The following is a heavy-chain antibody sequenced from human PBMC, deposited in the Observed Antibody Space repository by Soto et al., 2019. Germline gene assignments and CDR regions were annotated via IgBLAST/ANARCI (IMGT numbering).Heavy chain of an antibody. CDR2: IHNTGNT. Sequence: QVQLQESGPGLVKPSETLSLTCTVSGGSVTSGAYYWTWIRRPPGKGLEWIGYIHNTGNTNYNPSLKSGVTISRDTYKNQFSLRLSSVTAADTAVYYCARGSFPNWFDPWGQGTLVTVSS. J-gene: IGHJ5*02. CDR1: GGSVTSGAYY. CDR3: ARGSFPNWFDP. V-gene: IGHV4-61*08.